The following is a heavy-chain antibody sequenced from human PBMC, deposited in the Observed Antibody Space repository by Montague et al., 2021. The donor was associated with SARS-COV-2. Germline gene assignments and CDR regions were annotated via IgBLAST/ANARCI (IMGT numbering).Heavy chain of an antibody. CDR2: IYASGGT. J-gene: IGHJ4*02. V-gene: IGHV4-4*07. CDR3: GRGVVAATPVVDY. Sequence: SETLSLTCTVSGDSISSFYWNWIRQPAGKGLEWIGRIYASGGTXXXPSXKGRVTMSVDTSKNQFSLKLNSATAADTAVYYCGRGVVAATPVVDYWGRGTLVTVSS. D-gene: IGHD2-15*01. CDR1: GDSISSFY.